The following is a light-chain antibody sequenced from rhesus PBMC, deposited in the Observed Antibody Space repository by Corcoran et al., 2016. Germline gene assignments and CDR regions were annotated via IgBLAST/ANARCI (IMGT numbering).Light chain of an antibody. V-gene: IGKV1-36*02. CDR1: QGISDY. Sequence: DIQMTQSPSSLSASVGDRVTITCRASQGISDYLSWYQQKPGKAPKGLIYAASSLESGVPSRFSGSGDVTEFTLTISSLQPEDFAAYYCLQGYSTPFTFGPGTKLDIK. J-gene: IGKJ3*01. CDR3: LQGYSTPFT. CDR2: AAS.